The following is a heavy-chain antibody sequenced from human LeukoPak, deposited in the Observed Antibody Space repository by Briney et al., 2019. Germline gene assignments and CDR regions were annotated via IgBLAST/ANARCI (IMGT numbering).Heavy chain of an antibody. D-gene: IGHD3-3*01. V-gene: IGHV3-23*01. J-gene: IGHJ4*02. Sequence: GGSLRLSCAASGFTFSSYAMSWVRQAPGKGLEWVSAISGSGGSTYYADSVKGRFTISRDNSKNTPYLQMNSLRAEDTAVYYCAKVKRFLEWPMTFDYWGQGTLVTVSS. CDR3: AKVKRFLEWPMTFDY. CDR2: ISGSGGST. CDR1: GFTFSSYA.